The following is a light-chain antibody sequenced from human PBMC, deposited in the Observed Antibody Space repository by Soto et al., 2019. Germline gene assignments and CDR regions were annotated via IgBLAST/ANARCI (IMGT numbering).Light chain of an antibody. Sequence: QTVVTQEPSFSVSPGGTVTLTCGLSSGSVSTSYYPSWYQQTPGQAPRTLIYSTNTRSSGVPDRFSGSILGSQAALTITGAQADDESDYYCVLYMGGGIVLFGGGTKVTVL. CDR2: STN. V-gene: IGLV8-61*01. CDR3: VLYMGGGIVL. CDR1: SGSVSTSYY. J-gene: IGLJ2*01.